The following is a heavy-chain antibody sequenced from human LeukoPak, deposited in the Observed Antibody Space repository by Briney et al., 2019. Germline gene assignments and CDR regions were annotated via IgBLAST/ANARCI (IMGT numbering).Heavy chain of an antibody. Sequence: PSETLSLTCTVSGGSISSYYWSWIRQPPGKGLEWIGYIYYSGSTNYNPSLKSRVTISVDTSKNQFSLKLSSVTAADTAVYYCASSIRRRQRNYYYYMDVWGKGTTVTVSS. CDR1: GGSISSYY. J-gene: IGHJ6*03. D-gene: IGHD2/OR15-2a*01. CDR2: IYYSGST. V-gene: IGHV4-59*01. CDR3: ASSIRRRQRNYYYYMDV.